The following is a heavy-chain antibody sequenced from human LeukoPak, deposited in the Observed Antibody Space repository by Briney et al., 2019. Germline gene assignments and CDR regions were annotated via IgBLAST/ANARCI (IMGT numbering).Heavy chain of an antibody. CDR3: ARDTNDPLLWFGEPNWFDP. D-gene: IGHD3-10*01. CDR1: GFTFSSYW. Sequence: PGGSLRLSCAASGFTFSSYWMSWVRQAPGKVLEWVANIKQDGSEKYYVDSVKGRFTISRDNAKNSLYLQMNSLRAEDTAVYYCARDTNDPLLWFGEPNWFDPWGQGTLVTVSS. V-gene: IGHV3-7*01. CDR2: IKQDGSEK. J-gene: IGHJ5*02.